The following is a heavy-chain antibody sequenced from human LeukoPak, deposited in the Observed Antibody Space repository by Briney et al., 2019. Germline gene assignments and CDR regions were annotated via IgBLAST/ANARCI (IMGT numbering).Heavy chain of an antibody. V-gene: IGHV3-30*18. J-gene: IGHJ4*02. CDR3: AKSVGPICYGGGDCYSDF. D-gene: IGHD2-21*02. CDR2: ISYDGNNE. Sequence: PGGSLRLSCAASGFTFRDYWMHWVRQTPGKGLEWVAVISYDGNNEYYADSVKGRFTISRDNSKNTLFLQMNSLRAEDTAVYYCAKSVGPICYGGGDCYSDFWGQGTLVTVSS. CDR1: GFTFRDYW.